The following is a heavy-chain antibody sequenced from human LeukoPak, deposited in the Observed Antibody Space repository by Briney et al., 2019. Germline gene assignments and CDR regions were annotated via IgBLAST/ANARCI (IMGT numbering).Heavy chain of an antibody. D-gene: IGHD3-22*01. V-gene: IGHV1-2*02. CDR2: INPNSGGT. CDR3: ARDPPRGYYDSSGYLDY. CDR1: GYTFTGYY. Sequence: ASVKVSCKVSGYTFTGYYMHWVRQAPGQGLEWMGWINPNSGGTNYAQKFQGRVTMTRDTSISTAYMELSRLRSDDTAVYYCARDPPRGYYDSSGYLDYWGQGTLVTVSS. J-gene: IGHJ4*02.